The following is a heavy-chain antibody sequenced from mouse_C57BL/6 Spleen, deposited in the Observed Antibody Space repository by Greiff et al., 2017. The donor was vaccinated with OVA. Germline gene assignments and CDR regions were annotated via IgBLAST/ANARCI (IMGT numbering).Heavy chain of an antibody. Sequence: QVQLQQPGAELVRPGSSVKLSCKASGYTFTSYWMHWVKQRPIQGLEWIGNIDPSDSETHYNQKFKDKATLTVDKSSSTAYMQLSSLTSEDSAVYDCARDGWLLPFAYWGQGTLVTVSA. CDR1: GYTFTSYW. CDR2: IDPSDSET. D-gene: IGHD2-3*01. CDR3: ARDGWLLPFAY. V-gene: IGHV1-52*01. J-gene: IGHJ3*01.